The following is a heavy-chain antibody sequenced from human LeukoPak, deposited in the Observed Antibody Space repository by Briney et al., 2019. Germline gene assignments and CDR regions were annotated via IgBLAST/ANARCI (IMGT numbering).Heavy chain of an antibody. CDR3: AKAYSSSWYVRLFDY. V-gene: IGHV3-23*01. D-gene: IGHD6-13*01. CDR1: GFTFSSYA. Sequence: GGSLRLSCAASGFTFSSYAMSWVRQAPGKGLEWVSAISGSGGSTYYADSVKGRFTTSRDNSKNTLYLQMNSLRAEDTAVYYCAKAYSSSWYVRLFDYWGQGTLVTVSS. J-gene: IGHJ4*02. CDR2: ISGSGGST.